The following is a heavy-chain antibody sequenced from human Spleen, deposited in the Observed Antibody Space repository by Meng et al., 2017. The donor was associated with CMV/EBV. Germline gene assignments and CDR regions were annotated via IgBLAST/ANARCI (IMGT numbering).Heavy chain of an antibody. CDR3: VSPEINGLSKHFDH. J-gene: IGHJ4*02. D-gene: IGHD1-14*01. Sequence: GESLKISCAASGFAFSRYSMNWVRQAPGKGLEWVSSISSAGGFIYLADSVKGRFTISRDNDKNMLYLQMNSLRAEDTDMYYCVSPEINGLSKHFDHWGQGTLVTVSS. V-gene: IGHV3-21*01. CDR2: ISSAGGFI. CDR1: GFAFSRYS.